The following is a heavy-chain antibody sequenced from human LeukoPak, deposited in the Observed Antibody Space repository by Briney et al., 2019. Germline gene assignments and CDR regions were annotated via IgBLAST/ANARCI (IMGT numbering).Heavy chain of an antibody. CDR1: GDSISSYY. J-gene: IGHJ4*02. Sequence: PSETLSLTCTVSGDSISSYYWSWIRQPAGKGLEWIGRIYTSGSTKYNPSLKSRVTISVDTSKNQFSLKLSSVTAADTAVYYCARVPRDSSGYYYDYWGQGTLVTVSS. D-gene: IGHD3-22*01. CDR2: IYTSGST. CDR3: ARVPRDSSGYYYDY. V-gene: IGHV4-4*07.